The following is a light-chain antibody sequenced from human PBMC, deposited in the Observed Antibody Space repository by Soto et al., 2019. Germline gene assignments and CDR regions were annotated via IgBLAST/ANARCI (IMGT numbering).Light chain of an antibody. CDR3: SSYTSSNTVV. V-gene: IGLV2-14*01. J-gene: IGLJ3*02. CDR2: DVT. CDR1: NSDVGGYNY. Sequence: QSALTQPASVSGSPGQSITISCTGTNSDVGGYNYVSWYQQHPGKAPKLMIYDVTNRPSGVSYRFSGSRSANTASLTISGLQAEDEADDYCSSYTSSNTVVFGGGTKLTVL.